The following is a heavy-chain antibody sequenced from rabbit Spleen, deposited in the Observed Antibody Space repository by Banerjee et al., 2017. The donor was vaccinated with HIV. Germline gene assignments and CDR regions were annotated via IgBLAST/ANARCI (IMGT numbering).Heavy chain of an antibody. J-gene: IGHJ6*01. CDR3: ARGTGYAGYAYVYYYGMDL. CDR2: IYAGSSGST. V-gene: IGHV1S45*01. D-gene: IGHD6-1*01. Sequence: QEQLTETGGGLVKPGASLTLTCTASGFTISSSYWICWVRQAPGKGLEWIACIYAGSSGSTYYASWANGRFTISKTSSTTVTLQMTSLTAADTATYFCARGTGYAGYAYVYYYGMDLWGQGTLVTVS. CDR1: GFTISSSYW.